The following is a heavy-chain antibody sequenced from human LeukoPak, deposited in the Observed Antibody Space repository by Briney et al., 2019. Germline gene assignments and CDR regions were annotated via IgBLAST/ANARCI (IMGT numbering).Heavy chain of an antibody. CDR3: ARDLMRYQLLYGGSAFDI. Sequence: GGSLRLSCAASGFSFSSYSMNWVRQAPGKGLEWVSYISHTGSTMSYADSVKGRFTITRDNARNSLYLQMNSLRAEDTAVYYCARDLMRYQLLYGGSAFDIWGQGTMVTVSS. V-gene: IGHV3-48*04. D-gene: IGHD2-2*02. J-gene: IGHJ3*02. CDR2: ISHTGSTM. CDR1: GFSFSSYS.